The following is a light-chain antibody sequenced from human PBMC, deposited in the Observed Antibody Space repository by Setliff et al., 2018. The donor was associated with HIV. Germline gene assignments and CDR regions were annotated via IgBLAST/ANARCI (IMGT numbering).Light chain of an antibody. Sequence: QSALTQPPSASGSPGQSVTISCTGTSSDVGGYDYVSWYQQHPGKAPKLIIYQVSQRPSGVSNRFSGSKSGNTASLTISGLQAEDEADYYCCSNTGSNTYVFGTGTKVTVL. CDR2: QVS. J-gene: IGLJ1*01. CDR1: SSDVGGYDY. CDR3: CSNTGSNTYV. V-gene: IGLV2-8*01.